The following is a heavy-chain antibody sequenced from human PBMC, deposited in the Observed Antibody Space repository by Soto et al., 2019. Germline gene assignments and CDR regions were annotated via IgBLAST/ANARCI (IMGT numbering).Heavy chain of an antibody. CDR3: ARGVATIGP. J-gene: IGHJ5*02. CDR2: INHSGST. CDR1: GGSFSGYY. D-gene: IGHD5-12*01. V-gene: IGHV4-34*01. Sequence: SETLSLTCAVYGGSFSGYYLSWIRQPPGKGLEWIGEINHSGSTNYNPSLKSRVTISVDTPKNQFSLKLTSVTAADTAVYYCARGVATIGPWGQGTLVTVSS.